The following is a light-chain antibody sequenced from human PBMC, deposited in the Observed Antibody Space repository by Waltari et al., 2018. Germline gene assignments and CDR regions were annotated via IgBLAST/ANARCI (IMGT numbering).Light chain of an antibody. CDR1: TGDIGAYNL. V-gene: IGLV2-23*02. CDR3: CSYGGSDTYVM. Sequence: QSALTQHASLSGSRGQSSTISCAGATGDIGAYNLVPGYQQHPGKPPKLSLFGVNKRPSGISHRFSGSKSAITASLTISGLQAEDEATYYCCSYGGSDTYVMFGGGTKLTVL. J-gene: IGLJ3*02. CDR2: GVN.